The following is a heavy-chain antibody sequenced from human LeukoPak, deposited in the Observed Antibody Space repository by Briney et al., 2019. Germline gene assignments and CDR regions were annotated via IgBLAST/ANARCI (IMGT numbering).Heavy chain of an antibody. D-gene: IGHD3-10*01. V-gene: IGHV3-48*01. CDR2: ISSSSSTI. CDR1: GFTFSSYE. CDR3: AREYITMVRGVPDYYYYYMDV. J-gene: IGHJ6*03. Sequence: GGSLRLSCAASGFTFSSYEMNWVRQAPGKGLEWVSYISSSSSTIYYADSVKGRFTISRDNAKNSLYLQMNSLRAEDTAVYYCAREYITMVRGVPDYYYYYMDVWGKGTTVTVSS.